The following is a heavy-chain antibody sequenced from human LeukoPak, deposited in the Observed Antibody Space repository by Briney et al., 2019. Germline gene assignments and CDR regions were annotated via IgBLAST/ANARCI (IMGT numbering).Heavy chain of an antibody. CDR2: IYYSGST. CDR3: ARSRYYGSGSYYNRGHYFDY. Sequence: SETLSLTCTVSGGSISSYYWSWIRQPPGKGLEWIGYIYYSGSTNYNPSLKSRVTISVDTSKNQFSLKLSSVTAADTAVYYCARSRYYGSGSYYNRGHYFDYWGQGTLVTVSS. CDR1: GGSISSYY. V-gene: IGHV4-59*12. D-gene: IGHD3-10*01. J-gene: IGHJ4*02.